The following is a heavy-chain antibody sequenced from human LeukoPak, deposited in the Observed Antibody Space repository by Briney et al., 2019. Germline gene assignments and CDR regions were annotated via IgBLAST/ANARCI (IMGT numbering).Heavy chain of an antibody. CDR1: GGSISRYY. Sequence: SETLSLTCTVSGGSISRYYWGWIRQPPGKGPEWIGSMYYSGSTYYNPSLKSRLAISVDTSKNQFSLKLSSVTAADTAVYYCASQTDYYYDYWGQGTLVTVSS. D-gene: IGHD2-21*02. CDR3: ASQTDYYYDY. CDR2: MYYSGST. V-gene: IGHV4-39*01. J-gene: IGHJ4*02.